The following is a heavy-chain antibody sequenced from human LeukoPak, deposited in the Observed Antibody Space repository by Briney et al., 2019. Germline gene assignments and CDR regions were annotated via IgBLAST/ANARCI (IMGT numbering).Heavy chain of an antibody. V-gene: IGHV3-43D*03. CDR1: GFTFDDYA. Sequence: GGSLRLSCAASGFTFDDYAMHWVRQAPGKGLEWVSLISWDGGSTYYADSVKGRFTISRDNSKNSLYLQMNSLRAEDTALYYCAKDNRGIEAAGPLDYWGQGTLVTVSS. CDR2: ISWDGGST. CDR3: AKDNRGIEAAGPLDY. D-gene: IGHD6-13*01. J-gene: IGHJ4*02.